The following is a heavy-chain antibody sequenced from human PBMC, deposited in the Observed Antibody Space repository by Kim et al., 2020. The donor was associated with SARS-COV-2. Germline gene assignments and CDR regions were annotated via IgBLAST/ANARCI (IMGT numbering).Heavy chain of an antibody. V-gene: IGHV2-5*02. J-gene: IGHJ4*02. CDR1: GFSFSTSGVG. D-gene: IGHD3-10*01. CDR3: AHRFGSGSYFDY. CDR2: IYWDDDK. Sequence: SGPTLVNPTQTLTLTCTFSGFSFSTSGVGVGWIRQPPGKALEWLALIYWDDDKRYSPSLKSRVTITKDTSKNQVVLTMTNVDPVDTATYYCAHRFGSGSYFDYWGQGALVTVSS.